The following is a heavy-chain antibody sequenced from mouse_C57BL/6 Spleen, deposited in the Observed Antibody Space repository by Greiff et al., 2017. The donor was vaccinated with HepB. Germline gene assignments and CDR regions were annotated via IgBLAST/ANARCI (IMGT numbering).Heavy chain of an antibody. J-gene: IGHJ2*01. V-gene: IGHV5-4*01. CDR2: ISDGGSYT. CDR1: GFTFSSYA. CDR3: ARDRDYGSSYVGY. D-gene: IGHD1-1*01. Sequence: EVHLVESGGGLVKPGVSLKLSCAASGFTFSSYAMSWVRQTPEKRLEWVATISDGGSYTYYPDNVKGRFTISRDNAKNNLYLQMSHLKSEDTAMYYCARDRDYGSSYVGYWGQGTTLTVSS.